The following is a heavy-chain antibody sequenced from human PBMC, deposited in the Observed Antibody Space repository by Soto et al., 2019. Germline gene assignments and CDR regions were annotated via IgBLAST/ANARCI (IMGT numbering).Heavy chain of an antibody. Sequence: PGGSLRLSCAASGFTFDDYAMHWVRQAPGKGLEWGSGISWNSGSIGYADSVKGRFTICRDNAKNSLYLQRNSQRAEDPALSYCANDHGVVLVRSFDNRGQGTLVTV. CDR2: ISWNSGSI. CDR1: GFTFDDYA. V-gene: IGHV3-9*01. CDR3: ANDHGVVLVRSFDN. J-gene: IGHJ3*02. D-gene: IGHD6-6*01.